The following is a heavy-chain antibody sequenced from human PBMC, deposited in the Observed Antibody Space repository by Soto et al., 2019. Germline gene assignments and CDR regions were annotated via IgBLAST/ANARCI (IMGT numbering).Heavy chain of an antibody. V-gene: IGHV3-48*03. CDR1: GFTFSSHE. CDR2: ISGSGSTI. J-gene: IGHJ6*02. CDR3: ARGGYSYGYLWYYGMDV. Sequence: PGGSLRLSCEATGFTFSSHEMNWIRQTPGKRLEWIAKISGSGSTINYADSVKGRFTISRDNSKNTLYLQMNSLRAEDTAVYYCARGGYSYGYLWYYGMDVWGQGTTVTVSS. D-gene: IGHD5-18*01.